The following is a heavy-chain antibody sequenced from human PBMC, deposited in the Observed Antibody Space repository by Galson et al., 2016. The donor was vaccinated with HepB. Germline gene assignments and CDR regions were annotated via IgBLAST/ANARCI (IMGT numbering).Heavy chain of an antibody. CDR3: ARPPLGYCSGSACSGWFDA. CDR1: GGSISSGDHY. D-gene: IGHD2-15*01. CDR2: IYYRGKT. Sequence: LSLTCTVSGGSISSGDHYWSWIRQPPGKGLEWIGYIYYRGKTYYNPSLKSRATISVDTSKNQFSLKLTSVTAADTAVYYCARPPLGYCSGSACSGWFDAWGKGVLVTVSS. V-gene: IGHV4-30-4*01. J-gene: IGHJ5*02.